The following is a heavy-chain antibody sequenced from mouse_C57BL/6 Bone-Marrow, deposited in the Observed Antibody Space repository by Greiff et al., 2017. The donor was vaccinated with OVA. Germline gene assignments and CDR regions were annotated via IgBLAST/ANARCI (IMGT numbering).Heavy chain of an antibody. D-gene: IGHD2-4*01. Sequence: EVQGVESGGGLVQPGGSLKLSCAASGFTFSDYYMYWVRQTPEKRLEWVAYISNGGGSTYYPDTVKGRFTISRDNAKNTLYLQMSRLKSEDTAMYYCARGDYVYAMDYWGQGTSVTVSS. CDR3: ARGDYVYAMDY. V-gene: IGHV5-12*01. CDR2: ISNGGGST. J-gene: IGHJ4*01. CDR1: GFTFSDYY.